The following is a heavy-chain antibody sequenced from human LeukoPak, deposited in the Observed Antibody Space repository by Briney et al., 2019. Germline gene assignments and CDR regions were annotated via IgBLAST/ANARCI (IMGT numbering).Heavy chain of an antibody. D-gene: IGHD3-16*01. J-gene: IGHJ5*02. Sequence: SETLSLTCTVSGGSISSSSYYWGWIRQPPGKGLQWIGEINHSGSTNYNPSLKSRVTISVDTSKNQFSLKLSSVTAADTAVYYCARGTAFSSWFDPWGQGTLVTVSS. CDR3: ARGTAFSSWFDP. CDR2: INHSGST. V-gene: IGHV4-39*07. CDR1: GGSISSSSYY.